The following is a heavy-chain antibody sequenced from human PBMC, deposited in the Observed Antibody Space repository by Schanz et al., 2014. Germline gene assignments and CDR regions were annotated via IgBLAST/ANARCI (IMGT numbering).Heavy chain of an antibody. CDR2: IYSRGSS. CDR1: GGSISSATYY. J-gene: IGHJ2*01. CDR3: ARDTTWRLDL. Sequence: QVQLQESGPGLVKPSQTLSLTCTVSGGSISSATYYWSWVRQPAGKGLEWIGRIYSRGSSTYNPALKTRATISIDTSNNQYSRKLSSETAADTAVYYCARDTTWRLDLWGRGTLVTVSS. V-gene: IGHV4-61*02. D-gene: IGHD1-1*01.